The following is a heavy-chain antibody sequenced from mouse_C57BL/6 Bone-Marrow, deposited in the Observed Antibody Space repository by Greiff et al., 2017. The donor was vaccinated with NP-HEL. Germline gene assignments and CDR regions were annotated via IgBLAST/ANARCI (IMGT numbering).Heavy chain of an antibody. V-gene: IGHV1-69*01. CDR3: ARDYYFGRAWFAY. J-gene: IGHJ3*01. D-gene: IGHD1-1*01. CDR1: GYTFTSYW. CDR2: IDPSDSYT. Sequence: VQLQQPGAELVMPGASVKLSCKASGYTFTSYWMHWVKQRPGQGLEWIGEIDPSDSYTNYNQKFKGTSTLTVDKSSSTAYMQLSIRTSEDSAVYYCARDYYFGRAWFAYWGQGTLVTVSA.